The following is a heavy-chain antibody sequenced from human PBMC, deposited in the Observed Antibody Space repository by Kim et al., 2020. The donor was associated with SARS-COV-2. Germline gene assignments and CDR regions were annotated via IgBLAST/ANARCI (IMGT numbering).Heavy chain of an antibody. J-gene: IGHJ6*02. CDR1: GFTFSSYA. CDR3: ARRHYEQYYYYGMDV. Sequence: GGSLRLSCAASGFTFSSYAMSWVRQAPGKGLDWVSAINGGGGSTYYADSVKGRFTISRDNSKNTLYLQMRSLRAEDTAVYYCARRHYEQYYYYGMDVWGQGTTVTVSS. CDR2: INGGGGST. V-gene: IGHV3-23*01. D-gene: IGHD3-3*01.